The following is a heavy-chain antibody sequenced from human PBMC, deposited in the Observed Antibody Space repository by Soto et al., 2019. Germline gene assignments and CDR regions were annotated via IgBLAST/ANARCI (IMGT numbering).Heavy chain of an antibody. D-gene: IGHD4-17*01. CDR3: AKDRPHYGDYVGGFDY. CDR1: GFTFSSYA. Sequence: EVQLLESGGGLVQPGGSLRLSCAASGFTFSSYAMSWVRQAPGKGLEWVSAISGSGGSTYYADSVKGRFTISRDNSKNTLYLQMNSLRAEDTAVYYCAKDRPHYGDYVGGFDYWGQGTLVTVSS. CDR2: ISGSGGST. J-gene: IGHJ4*02. V-gene: IGHV3-23*01.